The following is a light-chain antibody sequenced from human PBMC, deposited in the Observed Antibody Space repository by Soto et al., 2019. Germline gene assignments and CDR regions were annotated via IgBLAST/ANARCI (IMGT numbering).Light chain of an antibody. CDR3: QQYGSSLIT. CDR1: QGIGDT. J-gene: IGKJ5*01. Sequence: EVVMTQSPATLSVSPGEGVTLSCRANQGIGDTLAWYQHKPGQTPRLLIYGASSRATGIPDRFSGSGSGTDLTITISRLEPEDVEVYDGQQYGSSLITFGQGTRLEIK. V-gene: IGKV3-20*01. CDR2: GAS.